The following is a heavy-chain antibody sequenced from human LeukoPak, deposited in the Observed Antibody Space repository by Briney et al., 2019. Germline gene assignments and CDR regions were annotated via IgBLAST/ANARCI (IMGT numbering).Heavy chain of an antibody. CDR1: GYTFTGHY. CDR2: INPNSGGT. D-gene: IGHD3-9*01. V-gene: IGHV1-2*02. Sequence: ASVKVSCKASGYTFTGHYMHWVRQAPGQGLEWMGWINPNSGGTNYAQKFQGRVTMTRDTSISTAYMELSRLRSDDTAVYYCAREDWARRYFDWLFLNWFDPWGQGTLVTVSS. CDR3: AREDWARRYFDWLFLNWFDP. J-gene: IGHJ5*02.